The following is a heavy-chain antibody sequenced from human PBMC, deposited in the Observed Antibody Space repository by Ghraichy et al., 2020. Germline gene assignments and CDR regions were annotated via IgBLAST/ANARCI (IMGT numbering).Heavy chain of an antibody. CDR2: IYYSGST. Sequence: SLTCTVSGDSFSSSGYYWSWIRQHPWKGMEWIGHIYYSGSTDYNPSLKSRVTISTDTSKKQFSLKLSSVTAADTALYYCARDSYYYDRRGYYLFDYWGQGILVTVSS. V-gene: IGHV4-31*02. CDR3: ARDSYYYDRRGYYLFDY. D-gene: IGHD3-22*01. J-gene: IGHJ4*02. CDR1: GDSFSSSGYY.